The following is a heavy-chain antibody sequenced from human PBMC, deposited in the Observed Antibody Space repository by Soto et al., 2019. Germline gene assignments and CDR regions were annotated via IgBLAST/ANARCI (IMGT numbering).Heavy chain of an antibody. V-gene: IGHV4-39*01. CDR1: GGSISSSSYY. D-gene: IGHD1-26*01. CDR3: ASPYSGSADYYYYGMGV. CDR2: IYYSGST. J-gene: IGHJ6*02. Sequence: SETLSLTCTVSGGSISSSSYYWGWIRQPPGKGLEWIGSIYYSGSTYYNPSLKSRVTISVDTSKNQFSLKLSSVTAADTAVYYCASPYSGSADYYYYGMGVWGQGTTVTVSS.